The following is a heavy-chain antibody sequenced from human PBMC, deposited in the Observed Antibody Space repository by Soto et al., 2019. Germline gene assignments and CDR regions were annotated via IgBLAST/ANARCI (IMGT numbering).Heavy chain of an antibody. Sequence: QVQLVESGGGVVQPGRSLRLSCAASGFTFSSYGMHWVRQAPGKGLEWVAVIWYDGSNKYYADSVKGRFTISRDNSKNTLYLQMNSLRAEDTAVYYCARDKRQWLVEDGWFDPWGQGTLVTVSS. CDR1: GFTFSSYG. V-gene: IGHV3-33*01. J-gene: IGHJ5*02. D-gene: IGHD6-19*01. CDR3: ARDKRQWLVEDGWFDP. CDR2: IWYDGSNK.